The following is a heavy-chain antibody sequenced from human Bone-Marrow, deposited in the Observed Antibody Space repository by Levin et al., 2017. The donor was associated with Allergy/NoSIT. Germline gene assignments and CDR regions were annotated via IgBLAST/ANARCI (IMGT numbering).Heavy chain of an antibody. CDR1: GGTFSSYA. CDR3: ARPEVTTIATGPIHQNSYHYYGMDV. D-gene: IGHD3-9*01. J-gene: IGHJ6*02. V-gene: IGHV1-69*13. Sequence: SVKVSCKASGGTFSSYAISWVRQAPGQGLEWMGGIIPIFGTANYVQKFQGRVTITADESTSTAYMELSSLRSEDTAVYYCARPEVTTIATGPIHQNSYHYYGMDVWGQGTTVTVSS. CDR2: IIPIFGTA.